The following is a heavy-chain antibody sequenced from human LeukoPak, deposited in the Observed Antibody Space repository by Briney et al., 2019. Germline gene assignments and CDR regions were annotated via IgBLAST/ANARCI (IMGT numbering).Heavy chain of an antibody. Sequence: GASVKVSCKASGYTFTSYGISWVRQAPGQGLEWMGRIIPILGIANYAQKFQGRVTITADKSTSTAYMELSSLRSEDTAVYYCARAGGSTQGAFDIWGQGTMVTVSS. J-gene: IGHJ3*02. V-gene: IGHV1-69*04. CDR2: IIPILGIA. D-gene: IGHD2-15*01. CDR3: ARAGGSTQGAFDI. CDR1: GYTFTSYG.